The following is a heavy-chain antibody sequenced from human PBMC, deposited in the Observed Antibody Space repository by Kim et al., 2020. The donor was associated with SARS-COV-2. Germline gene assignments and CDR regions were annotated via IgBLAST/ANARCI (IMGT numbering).Heavy chain of an antibody. D-gene: IGHD3-10*01. CDR3: SRDRGKKNDY. CDR2: INRDGSRA. V-gene: IGHV3-74*01. CDR1: GFSLSTYW. Sequence: GGSLRLSCAASGFSLSTYWMHWVRQAPGKGLMWVSHINRDGSRADYADSVRGRFTVSRDNAKNTLYLQMDSLRAEDTAVYYCSRDRGKKNDYWGQGTQAT. J-gene: IGHJ4*02.